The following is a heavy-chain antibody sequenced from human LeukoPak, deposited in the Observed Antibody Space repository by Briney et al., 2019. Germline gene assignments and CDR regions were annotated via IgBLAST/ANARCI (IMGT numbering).Heavy chain of an antibody. V-gene: IGHV4-4*02. D-gene: IGHD4-23*01. Sequence: SETLSLTCAVSGGSISSSSGNCWTWVRQPTGKGLEWIWEIYHSGSTNYNPSLKSRVTMLLDKSKNQFSLKLSSVTAADTAVYYCARNGGNSDFDYWGQGTLVTVSA. CDR3: ARNGGNSDFDY. CDR2: IYHSGST. CDR1: GGSISSSSGNC. J-gene: IGHJ4*02.